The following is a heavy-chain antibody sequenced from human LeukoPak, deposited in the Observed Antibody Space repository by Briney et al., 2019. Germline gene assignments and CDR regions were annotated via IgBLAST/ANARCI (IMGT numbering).Heavy chain of an antibody. CDR3: ARDLHGSPDW. J-gene: IGHJ4*02. Sequence: GGSLRLSCAASGFTFTTFWMNWVRQAPGEGLVWVSLINTDGRTTTYADSVKGRFTISRDNAKNTLYLQMNSLRAEDTAVYYCARDLHGSPDWWGQGTLVTVPS. D-gene: IGHD2-2*03. CDR1: GFTFTTFW. CDR2: INTDGRTT. V-gene: IGHV3-74*01.